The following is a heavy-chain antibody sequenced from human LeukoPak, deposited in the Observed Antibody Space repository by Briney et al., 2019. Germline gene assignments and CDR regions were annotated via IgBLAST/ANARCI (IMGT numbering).Heavy chain of an antibody. CDR2: IYYTGRT. D-gene: IGHD3-10*01. Sequence: KSSETLSLTCTVSGGSINDYYWSWIRQSPGKGLEWIGYIYYTGRTKYNPSVQSRVTISVDTSKNQFSLKLSSVTAADTAVYYCARAGRPSGSGSPLIAFDIWGQGTVVTVSS. J-gene: IGHJ3*02. V-gene: IGHV4-59*01. CDR1: GGSINDYY. CDR3: ARAGRPSGSGSPLIAFDI.